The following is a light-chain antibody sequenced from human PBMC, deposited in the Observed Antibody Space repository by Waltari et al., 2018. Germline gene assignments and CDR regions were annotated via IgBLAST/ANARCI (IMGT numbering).Light chain of an antibody. CDR3: ATWDNSLTAVV. Sequence: QSVLTQPPSVSAAPGQKVTISCSGSSSNIGNYFVSWYHQLPGATPKLLIYDNNKRPSGIPDRFSASSSGTSATLDITGLQIGDEADYYGATWDNSLTAVVFGGGTKLTVL. CDR2: DNN. V-gene: IGLV1-51*01. J-gene: IGLJ2*01. CDR1: SSNIGNYF.